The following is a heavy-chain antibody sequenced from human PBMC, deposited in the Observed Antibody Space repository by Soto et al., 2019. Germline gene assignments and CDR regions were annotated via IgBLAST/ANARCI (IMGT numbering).Heavy chain of an antibody. CDR2: IFSNDEK. V-gene: IGHV2-26*01. Sequence: QVTLKESGPVLVKPTETLTLTCTVSGFSLSNARMGVSWIRQPPGKALEWLAHIFSNDEKSYSTSLKSSLTISKDTSKSQVVLTMTNMDPVDTASYYCARTASGYYYNGMDVWGQGTTVTVSS. J-gene: IGHJ6*02. D-gene: IGHD3-22*01. CDR1: GFSLSNARMG. CDR3: ARTASGYYYNGMDV.